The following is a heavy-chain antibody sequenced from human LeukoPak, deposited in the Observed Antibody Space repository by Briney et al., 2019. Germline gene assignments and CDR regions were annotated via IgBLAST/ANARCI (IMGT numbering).Heavy chain of an antibody. J-gene: IGHJ4*02. Sequence: PGGSLRLSCAASGFTFSNYEMNWVRKAPGKGLEWVSYISSSGSSINYADSVKGRFTTSRDNAENSLSLQMNSLRAEDTAVYYCSRVACSSTTCYLAYWGQGTLVTVSS. V-gene: IGHV3-48*03. CDR2: ISSSGSSI. CDR1: GFTFSNYE. CDR3: SRVACSSTTCYLAY. D-gene: IGHD2-2*01.